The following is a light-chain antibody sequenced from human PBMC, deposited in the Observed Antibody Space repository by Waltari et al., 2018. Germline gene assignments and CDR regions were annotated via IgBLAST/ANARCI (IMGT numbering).Light chain of an antibody. V-gene: IGKV3-15*01. CDR3: QQYNNWPPGDT. CDR2: GAS. J-gene: IGKJ2*01. Sequence: EIVMTQSPANLSVSPGDRSTLPCRASQSVSSNLAWYQQKPGQAPRLLIYGASTRATGIPARFSGSGSGTEFTLTISSLQSEDFAVYYCQQYNNWPPGDTFGQGTKLEIK. CDR1: QSVSSN.